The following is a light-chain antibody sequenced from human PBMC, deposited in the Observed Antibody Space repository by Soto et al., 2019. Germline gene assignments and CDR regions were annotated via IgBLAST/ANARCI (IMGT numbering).Light chain of an antibody. J-gene: IGLJ1*01. Sequence: QSVLTQPPSVSGSPGQSVTISCAGTSSDVGSFNRVSWYQQPPSTAPKLMIFEVTNRPSGVPDRFSGSKSDNTASLTISGLQAEDEADYYCSSYTSSSTYVFGTGTKVTVL. CDR2: EVT. V-gene: IGLV2-18*02. CDR3: SSYTSSSTYV. CDR1: SSDVGSFNR.